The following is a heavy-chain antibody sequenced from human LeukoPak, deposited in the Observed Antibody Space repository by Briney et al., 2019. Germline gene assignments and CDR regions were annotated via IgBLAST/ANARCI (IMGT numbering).Heavy chain of an antibody. V-gene: IGHV4-39*02. J-gene: IGHJ5*02. CDR2: IYYSGST. CDR3: ARDHTQLPGDSSSNWFDL. D-gene: IGHD6-6*01. Sequence: SETLSLTCTVSGGSISSSSYYWGWIRQPPGKGLEWIESIYYSGSTYYNPSLKSRVTISVDTSKNQFSLKLSSVTAADTAVYYCARDHTQLPGDSSSNWFDLWGQGTLVTVSS. CDR1: GGSISSSSYY.